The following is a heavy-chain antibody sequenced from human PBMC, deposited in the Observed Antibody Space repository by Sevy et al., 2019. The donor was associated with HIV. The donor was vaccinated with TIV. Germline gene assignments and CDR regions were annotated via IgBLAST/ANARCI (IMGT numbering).Heavy chain of an antibody. CDR3: ARGGDSGSYSAFDI. J-gene: IGHJ3*02. CDR1: GFTVSSNY. V-gene: IGHV3-53*01. D-gene: IGHD1-26*01. Sequence: GESLKISCAASGFTVSSNYMSWVRQAPGKGLEWVSVIYSGGSTYYADSVKGRFTISRDNSKNTLYLQMNSLRAEDTAVYYCARGGDSGSYSAFDIWGQGTMVTVSS. CDR2: IYSGGST.